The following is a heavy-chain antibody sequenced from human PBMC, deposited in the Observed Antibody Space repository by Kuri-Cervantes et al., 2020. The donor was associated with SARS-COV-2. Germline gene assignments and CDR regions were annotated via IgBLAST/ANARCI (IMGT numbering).Heavy chain of an antibody. CDR2: IDWDDDK. CDR1: GFSLSTSGVG. J-gene: IGHJ4*02. V-gene: IGHV2-70*11. D-gene: IGHD4-11*01. CDR3: VRIRAATVIADY. Sequence: SGPTLVKPTQTLTLTCTFPGFSLSTSGVGVGWIRQPPGRALEWLARIDWDDDKYYKTSLNTRLSISKDTSKDQVVLTMTNMDPVDTATYYCVRIRAATVIADYWGQGTLVTVSS.